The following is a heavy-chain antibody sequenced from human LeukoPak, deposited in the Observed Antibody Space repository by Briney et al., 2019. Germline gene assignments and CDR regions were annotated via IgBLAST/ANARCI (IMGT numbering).Heavy chain of an antibody. D-gene: IGHD4-17*01. V-gene: IGHV3-9*01. CDR3: AKGTTVTSAFGF. J-gene: IGHJ3*01. CDR2: ISWNSGSI. Sequence: PGGSLRLSCAASGFTFDDYAMHWVRQAPGKGLEGVSGISWNSGSIGYADSVKGRFTISRDNAKNSLYLQMNSLRAEDTALYYCAKGTTVTSAFGFWGQGTMVTVSS. CDR1: GFTFDDYA.